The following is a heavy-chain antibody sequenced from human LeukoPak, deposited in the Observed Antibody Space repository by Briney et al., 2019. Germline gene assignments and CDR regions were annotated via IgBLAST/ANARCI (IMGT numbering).Heavy chain of an antibody. V-gene: IGHV4-59*01. CDR2: IYYSEST. Sequence: SETLSLTCTVSGGSISSYYWSWIRQPPGKGLEWIGYIYYSESTNYNPSLKSRVTMSIDTSNNHFSLKLSSVTAADTAVYYCAREWGSFDYWGQGTLVTVSS. CDR3: AREWGSFDY. J-gene: IGHJ4*02. D-gene: IGHD7-27*01. CDR1: GGSISSYY.